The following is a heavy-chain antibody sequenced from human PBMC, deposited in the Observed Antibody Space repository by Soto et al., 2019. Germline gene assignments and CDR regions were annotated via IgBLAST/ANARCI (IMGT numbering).Heavy chain of an antibody. CDR3: ASLYSSSYYYGMDV. D-gene: IGHD6-6*01. CDR2: ISYDGSNK. Sequence: QVQLVESGGGVVQPGRSLRLSCAASGFTFSSYAMHWVRQAPGKGLEWVAVISYDGSNKYYADSVKGRFTISRDNSKNTLYLQMNSLRAEDTAVYYCASLYSSSYYYGMDVWGQGITVTVSS. CDR1: GFTFSSYA. J-gene: IGHJ6*02. V-gene: IGHV3-30-3*01.